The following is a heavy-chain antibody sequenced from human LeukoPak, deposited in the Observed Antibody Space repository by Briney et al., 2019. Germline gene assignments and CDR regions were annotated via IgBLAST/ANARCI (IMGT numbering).Heavy chain of an antibody. CDR2: INHSGST. Sequence: GSLRLSCAASGFTFSSYAMHWIRQPPGKGLEWIGEINHSGSTNYNPSLKSRVTISVDTSKNQFSLKLSSVTAADTAVYYCARGSLWFGQSRYFDYWGQGTLVTVSS. D-gene: IGHD3-10*01. CDR1: GFTFSSYA. V-gene: IGHV4-34*01. CDR3: ARGSLWFGQSRYFDY. J-gene: IGHJ4*02.